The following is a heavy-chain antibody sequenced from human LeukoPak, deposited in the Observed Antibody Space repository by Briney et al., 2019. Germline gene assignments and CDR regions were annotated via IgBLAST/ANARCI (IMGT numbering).Heavy chain of an antibody. D-gene: IGHD6-13*01. CDR1: GYTFSGYY. CDR3: AREEQHQRGRHFEY. Sequence: ASVKVSCKASGYTFSGYYIHWVRQRPGQGLEWMGLINPNSGTNYAQNFQGRVTMTRDTSISTAYMELSRVISDDTAVYYCAREEQHQRGRHFEYWGQGTLVTVSS. CDR2: INPNSGT. V-gene: IGHV1-2*02. J-gene: IGHJ4*02.